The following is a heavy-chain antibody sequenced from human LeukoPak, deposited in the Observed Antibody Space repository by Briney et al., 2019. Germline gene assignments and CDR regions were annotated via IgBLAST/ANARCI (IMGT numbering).Heavy chain of an antibody. Sequence: SETLSLTCTVSGGSISNSSYYWGWIRQPPGKGLEWIGSIYYSGSTYYNPSLKSRVTISVDTSKNQFSLKLSSVTAADAAVYYCARQYQLRYFDWLLYWYFDLWGRGTLVTVSS. CDR2: IYYSGST. CDR1: GGSISNSSYY. CDR3: ARQYQLRYFDWLLYWYFDL. V-gene: IGHV4-39*01. D-gene: IGHD3-9*01. J-gene: IGHJ2*01.